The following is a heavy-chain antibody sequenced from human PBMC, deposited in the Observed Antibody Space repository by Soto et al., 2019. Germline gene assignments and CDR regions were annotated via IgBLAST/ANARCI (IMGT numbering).Heavy chain of an antibody. Sequence: GGSLRLSCAASGFTFDDYAMPWVRQGPGKCLEWVSSISWNSGDIVYADSVKGRFTISRDNPKNSLYLQMNSLRVEEMACYYCIKFPELWGGRNIWYYFDPWGQGTLVTVSS. D-gene: IGHD2-21*01. CDR1: GFTFDDYA. CDR3: IKFPELWGGRNIWYYFDP. CDR2: ISWNSGDI. V-gene: IGHV3-9*03. J-gene: IGHJ4*02.